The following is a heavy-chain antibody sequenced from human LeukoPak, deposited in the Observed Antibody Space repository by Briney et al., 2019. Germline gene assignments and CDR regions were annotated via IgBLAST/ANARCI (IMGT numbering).Heavy chain of an antibody. CDR1: GFTFSSYS. CDR2: ISSSSSTI. J-gene: IGHJ4*02. Sequence: PGGSLRLSCAASGFTFSSYSMNWFRQAPGKGLEWVSYISSSSSTIYYADSVKGRFTISRDNAKNSLYLQMDSLRDEDTAVYYCARERYGVAAAPVIDYWGQGTLVTVSS. D-gene: IGHD2-2*01. V-gene: IGHV3-48*02. CDR3: ARERYGVAAAPVIDY.